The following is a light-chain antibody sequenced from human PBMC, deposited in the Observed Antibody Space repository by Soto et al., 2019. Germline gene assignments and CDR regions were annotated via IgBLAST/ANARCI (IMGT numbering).Light chain of an antibody. CDR1: QTISTW. CDR2: KAS. Sequence: DIQMTQSPSTLSASIGDRVTITCRASQTISTWLAWYQQKPGKAPKLLFYKASSLQSGVPSRFSGSGSGTEFTLTISDLQPDDFATYYCQQYNNYWTFGQGTEVEIK. J-gene: IGKJ1*01. V-gene: IGKV1-5*03. CDR3: QQYNNYWT.